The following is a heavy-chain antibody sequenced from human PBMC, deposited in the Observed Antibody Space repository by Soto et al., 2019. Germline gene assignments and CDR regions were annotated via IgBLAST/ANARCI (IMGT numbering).Heavy chain of an antibody. CDR3: ARDRELGRTSPYFDF. Sequence: GGSLRLSCAASGFTFSSFGVHWVRQAPGKGLEWVAVIWNDGKNRRYADSVRGRFTVSSDNSKNTVYLQMDSLRVEDTAMYYCARDRELGRTSPYFDFWGQGTLVTVPS. V-gene: IGHV3-33*01. D-gene: IGHD3-10*01. J-gene: IGHJ4*02. CDR1: GFTFSSFG. CDR2: IWNDGKNR.